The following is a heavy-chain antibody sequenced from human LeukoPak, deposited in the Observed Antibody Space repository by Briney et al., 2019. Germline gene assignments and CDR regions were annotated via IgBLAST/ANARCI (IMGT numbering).Heavy chain of an antibody. CDR2: INSDGSST. CDR1: GFTFSSYW. J-gene: IGHJ4*02. V-gene: IGHV3-74*01. CDR3: AREDYGDYFDY. Sequence: GGSRELPCAASGFTFSSYWMHWVGQAQGKGLVWVSRINSDGSSTSYADSVKGRFTISRDNAKNTLYLQMNSLRAEDTAVYYCAREDYGDYFDYWGQGTLVTVSS. D-gene: IGHD4-17*01.